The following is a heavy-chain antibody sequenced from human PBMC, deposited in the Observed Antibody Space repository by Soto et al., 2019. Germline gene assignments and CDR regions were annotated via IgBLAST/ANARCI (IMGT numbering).Heavy chain of an antibody. V-gene: IGHV1-18*01. CDR3: AATGVLTGYYLSD. D-gene: IGHD3-9*01. J-gene: IGHJ4*02. CDR2: ISPYNGNT. Sequence: QVQLVQSGAEVKKPGASVKVSCKAPGYTFISFGFYWVRQAPGQGLEWMGRISPYNGNTNYAQKFQGRVTMTADISTSTAYMELRSLRSDDTALYYCAATGVLTGYYLSDLGQGTLVTVSS. CDR1: GYTFISFG.